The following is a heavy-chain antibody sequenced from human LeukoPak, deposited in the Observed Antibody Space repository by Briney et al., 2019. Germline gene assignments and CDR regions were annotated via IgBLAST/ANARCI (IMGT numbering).Heavy chain of an antibody. CDR3: ARDTGSMAARFFDY. V-gene: IGHV3-23*01. CDR1: GFTFSNSA. CDR2: IGGSGSTT. D-gene: IGHD2-8*02. J-gene: IGHJ4*02. Sequence: GGSLRLSCAASGFTFSNSAMSWVRQAPGEGLEWVSAIGGSGSTTFYADSVKGRFTISRDKSKNTLYLQMNSLRAEDTAVYYCARDTGSMAARFFDYWGQGTLVTVSS.